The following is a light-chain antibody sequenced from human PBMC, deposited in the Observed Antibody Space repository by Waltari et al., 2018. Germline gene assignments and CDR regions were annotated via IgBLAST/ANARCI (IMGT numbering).Light chain of an antibody. CDR2: KDS. CDR1: ALSKQY. Sequence: SFELTQPPSLSVSPGQTARITCSGDALSKQYAHWPQQRSGLAPVLVIYKDSERPSGIPERFSGSSSGTTVTLTISGVQAEDEADYYCQSADSSGSVVFGGGTKLTVL. J-gene: IGLJ2*01. CDR3: QSADSSGSVV. V-gene: IGLV3-25*03.